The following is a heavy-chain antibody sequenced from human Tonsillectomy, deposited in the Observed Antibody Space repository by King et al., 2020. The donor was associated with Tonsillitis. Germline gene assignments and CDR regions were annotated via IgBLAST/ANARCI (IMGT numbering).Heavy chain of an antibody. CDR1: GGPISSRRNY. CDR2: INYSGST. Sequence: QLQESGPGLVKPAETLSLTCTVSGGPISSRRNYWGGIGKPPGKGLGWIGVINYSGSTYYNPSLQSRFTISVDTSKKQFSLNLSSVTAADTAVYYCARPTYYYDTGTYYGCWFDSWGQGTLVTVSS. CDR3: ARPTYYYDTGTYYGCWFDS. V-gene: IGHV4-39*01. D-gene: IGHD3-22*01. J-gene: IGHJ5*01.